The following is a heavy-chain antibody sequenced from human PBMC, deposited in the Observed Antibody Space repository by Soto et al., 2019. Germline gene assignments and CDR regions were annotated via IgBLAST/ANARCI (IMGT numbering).Heavy chain of an antibody. CDR3: ARGLRKDLTSYEYYYYYGMDV. Sequence: SVNVSCKASGGTFSSYAISWVRQAPGQGLEWMGGIIPIFGTANYAQKFQGRVTITADKSTSTAYMELSSLGSEDTAVYYCARGLRKDLTSYEYYYYYGMDVWG. D-gene: IGHD5-12*01. J-gene: IGHJ6*02. CDR1: GGTFSSYA. V-gene: IGHV1-69*06. CDR2: IIPIFGTA.